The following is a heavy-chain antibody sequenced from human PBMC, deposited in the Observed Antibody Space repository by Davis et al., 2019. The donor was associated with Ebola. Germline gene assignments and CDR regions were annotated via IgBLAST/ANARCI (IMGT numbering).Heavy chain of an antibody. D-gene: IGHD3-3*01. J-gene: IGHJ6*03. CDR2: IYYSGST. CDR3: ARALHYDFWSGGPYYYYYYMDV. Sequence: PSGTLSLTCAVYGGSFSGYYWSWIRQPPGKGLEWIGYIYYSGSTNYNPSLKSRVTISVDTSKNQFSLKLSSVTAADTAVYYCARALHYDFWSGGPYYYYYYMDVWGKGTTVTVSS. CDR1: GGSFSGYY. V-gene: IGHV4-59*01.